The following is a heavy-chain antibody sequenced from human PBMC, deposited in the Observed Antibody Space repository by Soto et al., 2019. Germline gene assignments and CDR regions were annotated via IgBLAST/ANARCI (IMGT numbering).Heavy chain of an antibody. V-gene: IGHV3-30-3*01. J-gene: IGHJ4*02. CDR1: GFTFSTYA. D-gene: IGHD3-16*02. CDR2: TSHDGSNK. Sequence: QVQLVESGGGVVQPGRSLRLSCAASGFTFSTYAMHWVRQAPGKGLEWVAVTSHDGSNKYYADSVEGRFTISRDNSKNTLYLLMNSLRAEDTAVYYCARADTIWGSYRRIDYWGQGTLVTVSS. CDR3: ARADTIWGSYRRIDY.